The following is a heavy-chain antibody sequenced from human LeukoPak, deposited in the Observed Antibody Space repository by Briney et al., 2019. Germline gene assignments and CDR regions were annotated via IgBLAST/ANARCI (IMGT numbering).Heavy chain of an antibody. CDR3: ARQGRDCDVIFMDV. V-gene: IGHV4-34*01. Sequence: ADPLTLTCAVYGGSFSGCYWSWIRQPRKKGLELMGDFPHNGSTNYNPSLQSQVTISVGKSKNQFSLKRSSVCTADTAVYYCARQGRDCDVIFMDVCGKGTTGTVSS. J-gene: IGHJ6*03. D-gene: IGHD2-21*02. CDR2: FPHNGST. CDR1: GGSFSGCY.